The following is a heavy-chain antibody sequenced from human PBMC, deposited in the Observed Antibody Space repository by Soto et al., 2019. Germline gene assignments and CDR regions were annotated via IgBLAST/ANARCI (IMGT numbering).Heavy chain of an antibody. V-gene: IGHV3-23*01. CDR3: AKWVSPVGATPLDY. CDR1: GFTFSSFA. D-gene: IGHD1-26*01. J-gene: IGHJ4*02. Sequence: EVQLLESGGGLVQPGGSLRLSCAASGFTFSSFAMSWVRQAPGKGLEWVSAISGSGGGTYFADSVRGRFTISRDNSKNTPSFQMNSLSGEDTAVYYCAKWVSPVGATPLDYWGQGTLVTVSS. CDR2: ISGSGGGT.